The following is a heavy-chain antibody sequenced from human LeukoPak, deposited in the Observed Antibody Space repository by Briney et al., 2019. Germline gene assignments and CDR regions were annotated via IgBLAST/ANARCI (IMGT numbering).Heavy chain of an antibody. J-gene: IGHJ5*02. D-gene: IGHD6-13*01. Sequence: ASVKVSCKASGYTFTSYGISWVRQAPGQGLEWMGWISAYNGNTNYAQKLQGRVTMTTDTSTSTAYMELRSLRSDDTAVYYCARGDSSWVAAAGRGWFDPWGQGTLVTVSS. CDR2: ISAYNGNT. V-gene: IGHV1-18*01. CDR3: ARGDSSWVAAAGRGWFDP. CDR1: GYTFTSYG.